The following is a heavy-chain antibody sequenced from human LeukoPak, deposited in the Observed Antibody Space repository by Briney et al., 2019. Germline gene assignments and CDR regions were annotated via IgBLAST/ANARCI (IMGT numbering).Heavy chain of an antibody. CDR1: GFTFSHYN. CDR2: ISSSSTI. V-gene: IGHV3-69-1*01. Sequence: GGSLRLSCAASGFTFSHYNMNWVRQAPGKGLEWVSYISSSSTIYYADSVKGRFTISRDNAKNSLYLQMNSLRAEDTAVYYCARDCSGGSCYSHFDYWGQGTLVTVSS. D-gene: IGHD2-15*01. CDR3: ARDCSGGSCYSHFDY. J-gene: IGHJ4*02.